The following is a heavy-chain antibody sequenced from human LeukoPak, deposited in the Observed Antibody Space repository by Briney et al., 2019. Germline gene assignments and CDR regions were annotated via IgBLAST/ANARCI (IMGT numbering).Heavy chain of an antibody. V-gene: IGHV1-2*02. CDR3: ARAGVLILSAIDY. D-gene: IGHD1-1*01. CDR2: INPNSGGT. Sequence: GASVKVSCKASGYTLTGYYMHWVRQAPGQGLEWVGWINPNSGGTNYAQKFQGRVTMTRDTSISTAYMELSRLRSDDTAVYYCARAGVLILSAIDYWGQGTLVTVSS. CDR1: GYTLTGYY. J-gene: IGHJ4*02.